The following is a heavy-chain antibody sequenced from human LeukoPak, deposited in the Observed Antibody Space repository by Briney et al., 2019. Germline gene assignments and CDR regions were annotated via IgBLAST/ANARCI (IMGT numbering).Heavy chain of an antibody. J-gene: IGHJ5*02. CDR3: ARVLYYYDSSGYYYSGWFDP. Sequence: ASVKVSCKASGYTFTSYGISWVRQAPGQGLEWMGWISAYNGNTNYAQKLQGRVTMTTDTSTSTAYMELRSLRSDDTAVYYCARVLYYYDSSGYYYSGWFDPWGQGTLVTVSS. CDR1: GYTFTSYG. V-gene: IGHV1-18*01. CDR2: ISAYNGNT. D-gene: IGHD3-22*01.